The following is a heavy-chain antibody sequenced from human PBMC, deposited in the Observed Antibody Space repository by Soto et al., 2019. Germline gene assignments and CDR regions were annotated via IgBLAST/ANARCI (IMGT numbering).Heavy chain of an antibody. Sequence: SVKVSCKASGGTFSSYAISWVRQAPGQGLEWMGGIIPIFGTANYAQKFQGRVTITADESTSTAYMELSSLRSEDTAVYYCARGYYYYDIRGYYNAMDVWGQATTVTVS. V-gene: IGHV1-69*13. CDR1: GGTFSSYA. CDR2: IIPIFGTA. J-gene: IGHJ6*02. D-gene: IGHD3-22*01. CDR3: ARGYYYYDIRGYYNAMDV.